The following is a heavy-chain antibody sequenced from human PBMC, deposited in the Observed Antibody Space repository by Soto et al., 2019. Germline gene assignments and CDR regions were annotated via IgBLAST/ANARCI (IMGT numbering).Heavy chain of an antibody. CDR1: GGSISSGDYY. D-gene: IGHD2-21*02. CDR2: IYYSGST. Sequence: SETLSLTCTVSGGSISSGDYYWSWIRQPPGKGLEWIGYIYYSGSTYYNPSLKSRVTISVDTSKNQFSLKLSSVTAADTAVYYCARGYCGGDCYPPNYWGQGTLVTVSS. V-gene: IGHV4-30-4*01. J-gene: IGHJ4*02. CDR3: ARGYCGGDCYPPNY.